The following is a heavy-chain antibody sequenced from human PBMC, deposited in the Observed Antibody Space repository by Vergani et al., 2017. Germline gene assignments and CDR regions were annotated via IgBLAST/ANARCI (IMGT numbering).Heavy chain of an antibody. J-gene: IGHJ4*02. CDR2: IAYDGSNK. CDR1: GFTFSSYG. D-gene: IGHD3-9*01. CDR3: AKDGVLRYFDWLFXFGY. Sequence: QVQLVESGGGVVQPGRSLRLSCAASGFTFSSYGMHWVRQAPGKGLEWVAVIAYDGSNKYYADSVKGRLNISRDNSKNTLYLQMNSLRAEHTAVYYCAKDGVLRYFDWLFXFGYWGQGTLVTVSS. V-gene: IGHV3-30*18.